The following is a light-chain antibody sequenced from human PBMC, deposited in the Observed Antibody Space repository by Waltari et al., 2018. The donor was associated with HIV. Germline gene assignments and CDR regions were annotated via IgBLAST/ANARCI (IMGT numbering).Light chain of an antibody. CDR1: SSDVGGYNY. V-gene: IGLV2-11*01. CDR2: DVT. CDR3: CSYAGGYTLV. Sequence: QSAPTQPRSVSGSPGQSVTISCTGTSSDVGGYNYVSWYQQHPGKAPKLMIYDVTKRPSGVPDRFSGSKSGNTASLTISGLQAEDEADYFCCSYAGGYTLVFGGGTKLTVL. J-gene: IGLJ3*02.